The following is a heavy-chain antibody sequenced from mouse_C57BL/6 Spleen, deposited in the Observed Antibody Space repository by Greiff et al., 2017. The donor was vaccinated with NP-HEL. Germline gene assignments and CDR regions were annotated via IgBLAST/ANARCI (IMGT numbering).Heavy chain of an antibody. D-gene: IGHD4-1*01. CDR1: GFTFSDYY. Sequence: DVHLVESEGGLVQPGSSMKLSCTAYGFTFSDYYMAWVRQVPEKGLEWVANINYDGSSTYYLDSLKSRFIISRDNAKNILYLQMSSLKSDDTATYYCARDLTGYFGYWGQGTTLTVSS. CDR2: INYDGSST. CDR3: ARDLTGYFGY. J-gene: IGHJ2*01. V-gene: IGHV5-16*01.